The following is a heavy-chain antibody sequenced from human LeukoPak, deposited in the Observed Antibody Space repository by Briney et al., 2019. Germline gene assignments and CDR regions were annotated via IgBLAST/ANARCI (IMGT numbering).Heavy chain of an antibody. CDR1: GFTFSSYW. J-gene: IGHJ5*02. Sequence: PGGSLRLSCAAPGFTFSSYWMHWVRQAPGKGLVWVSRINSDGSSTSYADSVKGRFTISRDNAKNTLYLQMNSLRAEDTAVYYCAREYKVVVIGAVDPWGQGTLVTVSS. D-gene: IGHD3-22*01. V-gene: IGHV3-74*01. CDR3: AREYKVVVIGAVDP. CDR2: INSDGSST.